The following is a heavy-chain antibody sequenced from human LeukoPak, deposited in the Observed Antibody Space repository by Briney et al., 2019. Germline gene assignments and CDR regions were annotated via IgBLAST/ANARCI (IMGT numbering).Heavy chain of an antibody. CDR1: GFTFSSYG. Sequence: GRSLRLSCAASGFTFSSYGMHWVRQAPGKGLEWVAVISYDGSNKYYADSVKGRFTISRDNSKNTLYLQMNSLRAEDTAVYYCARDRTWYSNWGQGTLVTVSS. V-gene: IGHV3-30*03. CDR3: ARDRTWYSN. CDR2: ISYDGSNK. J-gene: IGHJ4*02. D-gene: IGHD2-15*01.